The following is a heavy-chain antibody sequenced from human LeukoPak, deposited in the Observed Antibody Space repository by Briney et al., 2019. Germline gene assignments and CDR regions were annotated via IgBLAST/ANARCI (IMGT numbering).Heavy chain of an antibody. Sequence: GGSLRLSCAASGFTVSSNYMSWVRQAPGRGLEWVSVIYSGGSTYYADSVKGRFTISRDNSKNTLFLQMNSLRAGDTAVYYCARDSGYDSLDYWGQGTLVTVSS. CDR3: ARDSGYDSLDY. J-gene: IGHJ4*02. CDR1: GFTVSSNY. D-gene: IGHD5-12*01. CDR2: IYSGGST. V-gene: IGHV3-66*01.